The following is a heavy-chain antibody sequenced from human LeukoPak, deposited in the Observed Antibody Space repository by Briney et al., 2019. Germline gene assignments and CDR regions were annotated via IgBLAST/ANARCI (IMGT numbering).Heavy chain of an antibody. CDR2: INRDGSEK. D-gene: IGHD1-26*01. CDR3: ATGGSYHVY. CDR1: GLTFSNYW. V-gene: IGHV3-7*05. J-gene: IGHJ4*03. Sequence: GGSLRLSCVASGLTFSNYWLTWVRQAPGKGLEWVANINRDGSEKYYVDSVKGRFTISRDNVNNSWNLQMNSLRAEDTAVYFCATGGSYHVYWGHGTLVTVSS.